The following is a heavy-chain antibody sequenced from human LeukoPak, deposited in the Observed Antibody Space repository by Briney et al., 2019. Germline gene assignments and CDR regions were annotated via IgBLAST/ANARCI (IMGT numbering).Heavy chain of an antibody. J-gene: IGHJ6*03. CDR1: GYTFTSYD. CDR3: ARVAAPLYYYYMDV. Sequence: ASVKVSCKASGYTFTSYDINWVRQAPGQGLEWMGWMNPNSGNTGYAQKFQGRVTITRNTSISTAYMELSSLRSEDTAVYYCARVAAPLYYYYMDVWGKGTTVTVSS. V-gene: IGHV1-8*03. CDR2: MNPNSGNT. D-gene: IGHD2-15*01.